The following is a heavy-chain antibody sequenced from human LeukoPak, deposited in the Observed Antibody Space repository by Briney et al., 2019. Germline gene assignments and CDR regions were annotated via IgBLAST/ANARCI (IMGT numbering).Heavy chain of an antibody. CDR2: IKQDGSEK. D-gene: IGHD6-13*01. Sequence: GGSLRLSCAASGFTFSSYWMTWVRQAPGKGLEWVANIKQDGSEKYYVDSVKGRFTISRDNAMNSLYLQMNNLRAEDTAIYYCARSLPYGTTWYGRSDFWGQGTLVTVSS. J-gene: IGHJ4*02. CDR1: GFTFSSYW. CDR3: ARSLPYGTTWYGRSDF. V-gene: IGHV3-7*03.